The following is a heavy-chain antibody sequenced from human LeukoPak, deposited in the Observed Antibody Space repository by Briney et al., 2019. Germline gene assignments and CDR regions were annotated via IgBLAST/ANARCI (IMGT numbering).Heavy chain of an antibody. CDR3: AGTAMEDYYYGMDV. CDR1: GGSISSSNW. V-gene: IGHV4-4*02. CDR2: IYHSGST. J-gene: IGHJ6*02. Sequence: PSETLSLTCAVSGGSISSSNWWSWVRQPPGKGLEWIGEIYHSGSTNYNPSLKSRVTISVDTSKNQFSLKLSSVTAADTAVYYCAGTAMEDYYYGMDVWGQGTTVTVSS. D-gene: IGHD5-18*01.